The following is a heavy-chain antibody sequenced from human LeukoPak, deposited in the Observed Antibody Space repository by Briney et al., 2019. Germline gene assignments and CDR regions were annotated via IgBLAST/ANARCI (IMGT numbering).Heavy chain of an antibody. CDR3: AREGGSGSFNYYYYYMDV. D-gene: IGHD3-10*01. V-gene: IGHV4-4*07. CDR2: IYTSGST. CDR1: GGSISSYY. Sequence: SETLSLTCTVSGGSISSYYWSWIRQPAGKGLEWIGRIYTSGSTNYNPSLKSRVTMSVDTSKNQFSLKLSSVTAADTAVYYCAREGGSGSFNYYYYYMDVRGKGTTVTVSS. J-gene: IGHJ6*03.